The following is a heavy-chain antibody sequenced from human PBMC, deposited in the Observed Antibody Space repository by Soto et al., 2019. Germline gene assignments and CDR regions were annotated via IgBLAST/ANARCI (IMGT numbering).Heavy chain of an antibody. V-gene: IGHV4-34*01. CDR1: GGSFSGYF. Sequence: KPSETLSLTCAVSGGSFSGYFWTWIRQTPGKGLQWIGQINHSGSSIYNPSLKNRVTISTMSNNKFSLELSSVTAADTAVYYCTRGLFSGSSYSGSWYYFDSWGQGTMVTVSS. J-gene: IGHJ4*02. D-gene: IGHD1-26*01. CDR2: INHSGSS. CDR3: TRGLFSGSSYSGSWYYFDS.